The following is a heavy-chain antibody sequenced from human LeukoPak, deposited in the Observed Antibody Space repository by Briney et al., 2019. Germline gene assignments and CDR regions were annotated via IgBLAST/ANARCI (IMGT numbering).Heavy chain of an antibody. J-gene: IGHJ4*02. CDR2: ISSSSSTI. CDR3: ARATAGFDY. V-gene: IGHV3-48*01. CDR1: GFTFSSYS. D-gene: IGHD6-13*01. Sequence: SGGSLRLSCAASGFTFSSYSMNWVRQAPGKGLEWVSYISSSSSTIYYADSVKGRFTISRDNAKNSLFLQMNSLRAEDTAAYYCARATAGFDYWGQGTLVTVSS.